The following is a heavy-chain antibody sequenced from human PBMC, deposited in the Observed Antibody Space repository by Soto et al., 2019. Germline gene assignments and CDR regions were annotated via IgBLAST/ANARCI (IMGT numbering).Heavy chain of an antibody. J-gene: IGHJ4*02. D-gene: IGHD1-26*01. V-gene: IGHV3-33*01. CDR1: GFTFSSYG. CDR3: ARDLVVGSYKGYDFDY. Sequence: GGSLRLSCAASGFTFSSYGMHWVRQAPGKGLEWVAVIWYDGSNKYYADSVKGRFTISRDNSKNTLYLQMNSLRAEDTAVYYCARDLVVGSYKGYDFDYWGQGTLVTVSS. CDR2: IWYDGSNK.